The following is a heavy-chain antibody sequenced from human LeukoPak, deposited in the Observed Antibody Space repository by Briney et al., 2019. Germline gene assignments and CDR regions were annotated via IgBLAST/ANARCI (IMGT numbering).Heavy chain of an antibody. Sequence: GRSLRLSCAASGLTFSSYAMHWVRQAPGKGLEWVAVISYDGSNKYYADSVKGRFTISRDNSKNTLYLQMNSLRAEDTAVYYCARDPGGDQNYWGQGTLVIVSS. CDR3: ARDPGGDQNY. D-gene: IGHD2-21*02. J-gene: IGHJ4*02. CDR1: GLTFSSYA. V-gene: IGHV3-30*01. CDR2: ISYDGSNK.